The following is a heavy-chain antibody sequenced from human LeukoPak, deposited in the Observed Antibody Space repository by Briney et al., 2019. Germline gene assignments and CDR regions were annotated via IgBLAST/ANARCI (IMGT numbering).Heavy chain of an antibody. CDR1: GGSFSGYY. D-gene: IGHD3-10*01. V-gene: IGHV4-34*01. Sequence: SETLSLTCAVYGGSFSGYYWSWIRQPPGKGLEWIGEISHSGSTNYNPSLKSRVTISVDTSKNQFSLKLSSVTAADTAVYYCARELRITMVRGVIPHDAFDIWGQGTMVTVSS. CDR3: ARELRITMVRGVIPHDAFDI. J-gene: IGHJ3*02. CDR2: ISHSGST.